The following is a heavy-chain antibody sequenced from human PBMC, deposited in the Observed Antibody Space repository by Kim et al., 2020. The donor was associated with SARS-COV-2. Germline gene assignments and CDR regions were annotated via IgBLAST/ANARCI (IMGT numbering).Heavy chain of an antibody. CDR1: GYSFTSYW. CDR3: ARGGIGYCSSTSCYGAFDI. V-gene: IGHV5-51*01. J-gene: IGHJ3*02. CDR2: IYPGDSDT. Sequence: GESLKISCKGSGYSFTSYWIGWVRQMPGKGLEWMGIIYPGDSDTRYSPSFQGQVTISADKSISTAYLQWSSLKASDTAMYYCARGGIGYCSSTSCYGAFDIWGQGTMVTVSS. D-gene: IGHD2-2*01.